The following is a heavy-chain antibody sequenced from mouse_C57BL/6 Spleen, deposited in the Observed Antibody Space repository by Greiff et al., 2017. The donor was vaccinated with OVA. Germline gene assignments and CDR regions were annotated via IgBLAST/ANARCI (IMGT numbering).Heavy chain of an antibody. Sequence: EVQLQQSGPELVKPGASVKISCKASGYSFTGYYMNWVKQSPEKSLEWIGEINPSTGGTTYNQKFKAKATLTVDKSSSTAYMQLKSLTSEDSAVYYCARSREWLLYYFDYWGQGTTLTVSS. CDR2: INPSTGGT. V-gene: IGHV1-42*01. D-gene: IGHD2-3*01. CDR1: GYSFTGYY. CDR3: ARSREWLLYYFDY. J-gene: IGHJ2*01.